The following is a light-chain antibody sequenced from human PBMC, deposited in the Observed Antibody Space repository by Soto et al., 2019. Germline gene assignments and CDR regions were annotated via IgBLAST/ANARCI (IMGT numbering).Light chain of an antibody. Sequence: DIQLTQSPSSVSASIGDTVTITCRASQDISILLAWYQQKPGRAPKLLIYGASTLESWVPSRFSGRGSGTDFTLTISSLQPEDFATYFCQQADSFPLTFGGGTKVDI. CDR3: QQADSFPLT. CDR2: GAS. V-gene: IGKV1D-12*01. CDR1: QDISIL. J-gene: IGKJ4*01.